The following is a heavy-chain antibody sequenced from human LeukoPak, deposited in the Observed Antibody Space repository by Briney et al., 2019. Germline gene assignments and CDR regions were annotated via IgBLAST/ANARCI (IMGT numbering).Heavy chain of an antibody. CDR3: AKDRDILTGYYNGPLDY. J-gene: IGHJ4*02. Sequence: GGSLRLSCTVSGFTVSDNAMSWVRQAPGKGLKWVSFIYTTGGTHNSDSVKGRFTISRDSSKNTLYLQMNSLRAEDTAVYYCAKDRDILTGYYNGPLDYWGQGTLVTVSS. D-gene: IGHD3-9*01. V-gene: IGHV3-66*03. CDR2: IYTTGGT. CDR1: GFTVSDNA.